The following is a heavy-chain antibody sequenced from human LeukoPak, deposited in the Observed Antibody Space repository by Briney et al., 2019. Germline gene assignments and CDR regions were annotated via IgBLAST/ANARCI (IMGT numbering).Heavy chain of an antibody. CDR1: GFTFSSYA. CDR2: IYSGGST. D-gene: IGHD5-18*01. Sequence: GGSLRLSCAASGFTFSSYAMSWVRQAPGKGLEWVSVIYSGGSTYYADSVKGRFTISRDNSKNTLYLQMNSLRAEDTAVYYCALGPRYSYGEDFYFDYWGQGTLVTVSS. CDR3: ALGPRYSYGEDFYFDY. J-gene: IGHJ4*02. V-gene: IGHV3-66*01.